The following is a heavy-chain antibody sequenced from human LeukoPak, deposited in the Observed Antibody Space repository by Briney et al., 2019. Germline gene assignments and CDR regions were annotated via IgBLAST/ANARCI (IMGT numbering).Heavy chain of an antibody. V-gene: IGHV4-39*02. CDR2: IYYSGTA. D-gene: IGHD3-9*01. CDR3: TRDDILTGYYRGVIDH. J-gene: IGHJ4*02. CDR1: GDSTSSSNYY. Sequence: SETLSLTCTVSGDSTSSSNYYWGWIGQPPGKGLEWIGTIYYSGTAYYNPSLKSRVTISLDTSENQSSLKLSSVTAADAAVYYCTRDDILTGYYRGVIDHWGQGTLVTVSS.